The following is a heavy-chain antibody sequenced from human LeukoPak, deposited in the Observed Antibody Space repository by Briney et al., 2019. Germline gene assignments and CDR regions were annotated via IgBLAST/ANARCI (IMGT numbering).Heavy chain of an antibody. CDR2: IRYDGSNK. CDR3: AKRYCSGGNCFSEALDY. Sequence: GGSLRLSCATSGFTFSNYGIHWVRQAPGKGPEWVAFIRYDGSNKYYADSVKGRFTISGDNSKNTLYPQMNSLSTEDTALYYCAKRYCSGGNCFSEALDYWGQGTLVTVSS. J-gene: IGHJ4*02. V-gene: IGHV3-30*02. CDR1: GFTFSNYG. D-gene: IGHD2-15*01.